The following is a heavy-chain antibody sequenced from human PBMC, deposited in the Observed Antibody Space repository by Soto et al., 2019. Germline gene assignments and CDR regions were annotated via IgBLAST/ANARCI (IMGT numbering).Heavy chain of an antibody. J-gene: IGHJ6*02. D-gene: IGHD3-10*01. CDR3: ARDKGKYYGPGGMDV. V-gene: IGHV4-34*01. Sequence: SETLSLTCAVYGGSFSGYYWRWIRQPPGKGLEWIGEINHSGSTNYNPSLKSRVTISVDRSKNQFSLKLSSVTAADTAVYYCARDKGKYYGPGGMDVWGQGTTVTVSS. CDR2: INHSGST. CDR1: GGSFSGYY.